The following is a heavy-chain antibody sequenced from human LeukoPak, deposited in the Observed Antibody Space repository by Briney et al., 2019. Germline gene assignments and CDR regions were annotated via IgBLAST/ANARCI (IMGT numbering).Heavy chain of an antibody. Sequence: PGGSLRLSCAASGFTFSSYAMHWVRQAPGKGLEWVAVISYDGSNKYYADSVKGRFTISRDNSKNTLYLQMNSLRAEDMAIYYCARDYRKDIVVVTAILHYWGQGTLVTVSS. D-gene: IGHD2-21*02. CDR3: ARDYRKDIVVVTAILHY. CDR2: ISYDGSNK. CDR1: GFTFSSYA. V-gene: IGHV3-30-3*01. J-gene: IGHJ4*02.